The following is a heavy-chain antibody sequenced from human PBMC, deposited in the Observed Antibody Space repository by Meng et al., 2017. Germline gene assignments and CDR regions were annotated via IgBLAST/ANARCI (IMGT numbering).Heavy chain of an antibody. CDR1: GYTFTSYA. J-gene: IGHJ4*02. Sequence: QGQLVQAGAEVKKPGASGKVSCKASGYTFTSYAMHWVRQAPGQRLEWMGWINAGNGNTKYSQKFQGRVTITRDTSASTAYMELSGLRSEDTAVYYCARDLGAGVVTAINYWGQGTLVTVSS. D-gene: IGHD2-21*02. CDR3: ARDLGAGVVTAINY. CDR2: INAGNGNT. V-gene: IGHV1-3*01.